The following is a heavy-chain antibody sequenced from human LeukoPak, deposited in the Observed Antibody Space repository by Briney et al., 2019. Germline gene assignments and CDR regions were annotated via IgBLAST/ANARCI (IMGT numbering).Heavy chain of an antibody. V-gene: IGHV3-53*01. J-gene: IGHJ4*02. CDR1: GFTVSSNY. D-gene: IGHD6-6*01. CDR3: AREDSSSLDY. Sequence: GGSLRPSCAASGFTVSSNYMSWVRQAPGKGLEWVSVIYSGGSTYYADSVKGRFTISRDNAKNSLYLQMNSLRAEDTAVYYCAREDSSSLDYWGQGTLVTVSS. CDR2: IYSGGST.